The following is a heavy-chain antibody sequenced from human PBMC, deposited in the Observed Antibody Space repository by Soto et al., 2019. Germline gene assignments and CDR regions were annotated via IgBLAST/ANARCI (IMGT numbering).Heavy chain of an antibody. V-gene: IGHV3-11*05. CDR2: ISSSSSYT. CDR3: AIDLSIFRVVIERRGWFDP. D-gene: IGHD3-3*01. Sequence: QVQLVESGGGLVKPGGSLRLSCAASGFTFSDYYMSWIRQAPGKGLEWVSYISSSSSYTNYADSVKGRFTISRDNAKNSLYLQMNSLRAEDTAVYYCAIDLSIFRVVIERRGWFDPWGQGTLVTVSS. J-gene: IGHJ5*02. CDR1: GFTFSDYY.